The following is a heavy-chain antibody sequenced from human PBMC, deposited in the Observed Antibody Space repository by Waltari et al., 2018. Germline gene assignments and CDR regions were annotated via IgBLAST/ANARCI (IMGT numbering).Heavy chain of an antibody. CDR3: TSDPVGLYGGDY. J-gene: IGHJ4*02. D-gene: IGHD1-26*01. Sequence: EVQLVESGGDLVKPGGSLRLSCAASGMTFNNAWMTWVSQAPGKGLVWVVHIKSKTYGATADFAAHGESRFTSSRDDSKKTMFLQMSSLNIEDTAVDYGTSDPVGLYGGDYWGQGTLVIVSS. V-gene: IGHV3-15*01. CDR1: GMTFNNAW. CDR2: IKSKTYGATA.